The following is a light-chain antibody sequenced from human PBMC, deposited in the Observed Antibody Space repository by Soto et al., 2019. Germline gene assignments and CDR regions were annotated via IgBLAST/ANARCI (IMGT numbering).Light chain of an antibody. CDR2: GNN. Sequence: QPVLTQPPSVSGAPGQRVSISCTGSNSNIGANYDVHWYQQLPGTAPKLLIYGNNNRPSGVPDRFSGSKSGTSASLAITGLQAEDEADYYCQSNDSSLRGAYVFGTGTKLTVL. CDR3: QSNDSSLRGAYV. CDR1: NSNIGANYD. V-gene: IGLV1-40*01. J-gene: IGLJ1*01.